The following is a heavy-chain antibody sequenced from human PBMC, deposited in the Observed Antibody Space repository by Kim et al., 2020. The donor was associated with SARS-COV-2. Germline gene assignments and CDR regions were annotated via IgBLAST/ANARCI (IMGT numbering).Heavy chain of an antibody. CDR1: GFTFSSYW. Sequence: GGSLRLSCAASGFTFSSYWMSWVRQAPGKGLEWVANIKQDGSEKYYVDSVKGRFTISRDNAKNSLYLQMNSLRAEDTAVYYCARARARGFGVAGGYYYYGMDVWGQGTTVTVSS. CDR2: IKQDGSEK. J-gene: IGHJ6*02. V-gene: IGHV3-7*01. CDR3: ARARARGFGVAGGYYYYGMDV. D-gene: IGHD3-3*01.